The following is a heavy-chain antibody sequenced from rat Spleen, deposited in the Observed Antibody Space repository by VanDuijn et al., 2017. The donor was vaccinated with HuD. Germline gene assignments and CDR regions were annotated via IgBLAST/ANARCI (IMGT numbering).Heavy chain of an antibody. CDR2: ISPSGGST. CDR3: ARQEDYGGYSRDYFGY. CDR1: GFTFRNYD. Sequence: EVQLVESGGGLVQPGGSMKLSCAASGFTFRNYDMAWVRQAPTKGLEWVASISPSGGSTYYRDSMKGRFTISRDNAKSTLYLQISSLRSEDTATYYCARQEDYGGYSRDYFGYWGQGVVVTVSS. V-gene: IGHV5-25*01. J-gene: IGHJ2*01. D-gene: IGHD1-11*01.